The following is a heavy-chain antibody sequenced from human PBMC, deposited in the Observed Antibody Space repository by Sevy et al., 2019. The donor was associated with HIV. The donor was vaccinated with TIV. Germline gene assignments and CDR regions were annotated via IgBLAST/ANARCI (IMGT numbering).Heavy chain of an antibody. V-gene: IGHV3-23*01. CDR3: AKRYCSTITCYDDDFWNPYYFYGLDA. CDR1: GFIFSNYP. CDR2: ISAGGTTT. Sequence: GGSLRLSCAASGFIFSNYPMSWVRHSPGKGLEWVSDISAGGTTTYYADSVEGRFTISRDNSKNTVWLQMNSLGAEDTAIYYCAKRYCSTITCYDDDFWNPYYFYGLDAGGQG. D-gene: IGHD2-2*01. J-gene: IGHJ6*02.